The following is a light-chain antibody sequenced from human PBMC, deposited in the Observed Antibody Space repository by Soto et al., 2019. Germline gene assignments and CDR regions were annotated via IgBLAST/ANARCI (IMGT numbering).Light chain of an antibody. J-gene: IGKJ4*01. CDR2: DAS. CDR1: ESDRTS. V-gene: IGKV3-11*01. Sequence: EVVLTQSPATLSLSPGERTTLSCRASESDRTSLVWYQQKPGQAPRLLIYDASKRATGVPARFSGSGSGTDFSLTINSLEPEDFAYYYCQQRSNGFTFGGGTKVEI. CDR3: QQRSNGFT.